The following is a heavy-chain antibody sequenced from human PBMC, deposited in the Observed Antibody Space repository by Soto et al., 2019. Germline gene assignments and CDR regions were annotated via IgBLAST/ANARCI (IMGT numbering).Heavy chain of an antibody. Sequence: PSETLSLTCTVSGGSISSYYWSWIRQPPGKGLEWIGYIYYSGSTNYNPSLKSRVTISVDTSKNQFSLKLSSVTAADTAVYYCARFRYDSSGYYTYYGMDVWGQGTTVTVSS. J-gene: IGHJ6*02. CDR3: ARFRYDSSGYYTYYGMDV. CDR1: GGSISSYY. V-gene: IGHV4-59*01. CDR2: IYYSGST. D-gene: IGHD3-22*01.